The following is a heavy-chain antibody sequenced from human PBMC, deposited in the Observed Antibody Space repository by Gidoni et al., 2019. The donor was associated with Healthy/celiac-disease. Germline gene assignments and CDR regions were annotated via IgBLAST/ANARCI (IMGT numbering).Heavy chain of an antibody. CDR2: INHSGST. D-gene: IGHD2-2*01. Sequence: QVQLQQWGAGLLKPSETLSLTCAVYGGSFSGYYWSWIRQPPGKGLEWIGEINHSGSTNYNPSLKSRVTISVDTSKNQFSLKLSSVTAADTAVYYCARGLRADCSSTSCSVYFDYWGQGTLVTVSS. V-gene: IGHV4-34*01. J-gene: IGHJ4*02. CDR3: ARGLRADCSSTSCSVYFDY. CDR1: GGSFSGYY.